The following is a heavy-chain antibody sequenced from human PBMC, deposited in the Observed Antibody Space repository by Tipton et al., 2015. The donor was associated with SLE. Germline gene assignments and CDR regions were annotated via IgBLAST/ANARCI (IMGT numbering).Heavy chain of an antibody. CDR3: AGYYNYMDV. CDR2: VYSSGNT. D-gene: IGHD3-10*01. Sequence: TLSLTCTVSGGSISSSSYYWGWIRQPPGKGLAWIGNVYSSGNTYFNPSLKSRLTISIDMSKNQFSLKLSSVTAADTAVYYCAGYYNYMDVWGKGTTVTVSS. CDR1: GGSISSSSYY. J-gene: IGHJ6*03. V-gene: IGHV4-39*07.